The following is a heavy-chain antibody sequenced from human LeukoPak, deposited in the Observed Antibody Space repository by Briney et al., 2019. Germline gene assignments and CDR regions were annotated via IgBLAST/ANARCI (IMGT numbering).Heavy chain of an antibody. Sequence: ASVKVSCKASGYTFTSYYMHWVRQAPGQGLEWMGIINPSGGSTNYAQKFQGRVTMTRDMSTSTVYTELSSLRSEDTAVYYCARGSRYDYVWGSYRSWFDYWGQGTLVTVSS. J-gene: IGHJ4*02. V-gene: IGHV1-46*01. D-gene: IGHD3-16*02. CDR2: INPSGGST. CDR3: ARGSRYDYVWGSYRSWFDY. CDR1: GYTFTSYY.